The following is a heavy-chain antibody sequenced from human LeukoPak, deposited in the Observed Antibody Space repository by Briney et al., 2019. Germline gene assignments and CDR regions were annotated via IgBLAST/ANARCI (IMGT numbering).Heavy chain of an antibody. J-gene: IGHJ4*02. CDR2: ISNDGSKK. CDR3: AKDRYSYAFEYSDS. CDR1: GFTFSSYG. Sequence: GGSLRLSCVASGFTFSSYGMHWVRQAPGKGLDWVAVISNDGSKKYYADSVKDRFTISRDNSKNTLSLQVSSLRTEDTAVYYCAKDRYSYAFEYSDSWGQGTLVTVSS. D-gene: IGHD5-18*01. V-gene: IGHV3-30*18.